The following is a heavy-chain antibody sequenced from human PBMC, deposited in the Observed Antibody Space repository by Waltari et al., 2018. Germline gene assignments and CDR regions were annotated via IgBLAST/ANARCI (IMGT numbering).Heavy chain of an antibody. Sequence: QVQLQESGPGLVIPSGTLSVSCTVSGDSISAYYWTWIRQTAGKGLEWIGRINTSGATTDNPSLRSRVAMSIDTSRRQFSLRLSFVTAADTAVYFCARAGGPLAYFDQWGRGTLVTVSS. V-gene: IGHV4-4*07. D-gene: IGHD2-8*02. J-gene: IGHJ4*02. CDR2: INTSGAT. CDR3: ARAGGPLAYFDQ. CDR1: GDSISAYY.